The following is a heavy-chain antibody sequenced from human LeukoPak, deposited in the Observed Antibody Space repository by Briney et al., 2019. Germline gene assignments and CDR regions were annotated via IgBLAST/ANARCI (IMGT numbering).Heavy chain of an antibody. CDR2: ISGSGGST. J-gene: IGHJ4*02. V-gene: IGHV3-23*01. D-gene: IGHD3/OR15-3a*01. CDR1: GFTFSSYA. Sequence: PGGSLRLSCAASGFTFSSYAMSWVRQAPGKGLEWVSAISGSGGSTYYADSVKGRFTISRDNAKNSLYLQMNSLRAEDTAVYYCARDGRRPLYYFDYWGQGTLVTVSS. CDR3: ARDGRRPLYYFDY.